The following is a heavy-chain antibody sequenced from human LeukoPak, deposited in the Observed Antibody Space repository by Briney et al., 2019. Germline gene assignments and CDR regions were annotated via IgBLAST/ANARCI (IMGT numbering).Heavy chain of an antibody. J-gene: IGHJ4*02. CDR3: AKNNGGRVPAALEY. Sequence: GRSLRLSCAASGFTFSSYGMHWVRQAPGKGLEWVAVISYDGSNKYYADSVKGRFTISRDNSKNTLYLQMNSLRAEDTAVYYCAKNNGGRVPAALEYWGQGTLVTVSS. CDR1: GFTFSSYG. V-gene: IGHV3-30*18. D-gene: IGHD2-2*01. CDR2: ISYDGSNK.